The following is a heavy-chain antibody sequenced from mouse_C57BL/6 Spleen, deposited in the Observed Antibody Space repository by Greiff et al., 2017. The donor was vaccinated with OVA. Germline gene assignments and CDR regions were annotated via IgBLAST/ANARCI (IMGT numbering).Heavy chain of an antibody. D-gene: IGHD1-1*01. CDR2: IWSGGST. V-gene: IGHV2-2*01. Sequence: VKLEESGPGLVQPSQSLSITCTVSGFSLTSYGVHWVRQSPGKGLEWLGVIWSGGSTDYNAAFISRLSISKDNSKSQVFFKMNSLQADDTAIYYCARKEGTTVVPYAMDYWGQGTSVTVSS. CDR3: ARKEGTTVVPYAMDY. J-gene: IGHJ4*01. CDR1: GFSLTSYG.